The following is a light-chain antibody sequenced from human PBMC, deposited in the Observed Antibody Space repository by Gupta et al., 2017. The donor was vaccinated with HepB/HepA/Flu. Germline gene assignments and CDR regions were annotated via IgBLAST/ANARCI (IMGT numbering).Light chain of an antibody. J-gene: IGKJ4*01. CDR2: ASS. CDR3: QQSYNTPLT. CDR1: QSISSY. Sequence: DFQMTQSPSSLSASVGDRVTITCRASQSISSYLNWYQHKPGKAPNLLIYASSSLQSGVPSRFSGSGSGTDFTLTISSLQPEDFATYYCQQSYNTPLTFGGGTKVEIK. V-gene: IGKV1-39*01.